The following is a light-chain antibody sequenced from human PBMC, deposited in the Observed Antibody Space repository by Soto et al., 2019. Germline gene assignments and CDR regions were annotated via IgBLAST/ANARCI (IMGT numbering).Light chain of an antibody. CDR2: EVS. V-gene: IGLV2-14*01. CDR1: SSDVGGYKY. J-gene: IGLJ2*01. CDR3: SSYTSSSTLV. Sequence: QSALTQPASVSGSPGQSITISCTGTSSDVGGYKYVSWYQQHPGKAPKLMIYEVSNRPSGVSNRFSGSKSGNTASLNISGLQAEDEADYYCSSYTSSSTLVFGGGTKLTVL.